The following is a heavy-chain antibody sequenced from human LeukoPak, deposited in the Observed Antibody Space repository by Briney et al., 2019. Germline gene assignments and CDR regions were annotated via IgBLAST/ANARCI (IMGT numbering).Heavy chain of an antibody. CDR1: GGSFSGYY. CDR3: ARHIPIVGATLRPWFDP. Sequence: PSETLSLTCAVSGGSFSGYYWSWIRQPPGKGLEWIGEINHSGSTNYNPSLKSRVTISVDTSKNQFSLKLSSVTAADTAIYYCARHIPIVGATLRPWFDPWGQGTLVTVSS. CDR2: INHSGST. J-gene: IGHJ5*02. D-gene: IGHD1-26*01. V-gene: IGHV4-34*01.